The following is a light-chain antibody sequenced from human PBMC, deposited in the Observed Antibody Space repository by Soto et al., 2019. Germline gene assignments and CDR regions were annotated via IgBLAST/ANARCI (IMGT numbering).Light chain of an antibody. CDR2: KAS. CDR3: QQYSDHWT. V-gene: IGKV1-5*03. CDR1: RSIINW. Sequence: DIHLPQPPSTLSASVVDKVTITCRASRSIINWLAWYQQKSGKGPKLLIYKASNLQTGVPSRFSGSGYGTEFTLTISSLQPDDVATYYCQQYSDHWTFGQGTKVDIK. J-gene: IGKJ1*01.